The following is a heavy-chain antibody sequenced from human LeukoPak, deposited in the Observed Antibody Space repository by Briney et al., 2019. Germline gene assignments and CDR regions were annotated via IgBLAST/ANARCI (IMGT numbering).Heavy chain of an antibody. V-gene: IGHV3-30-3*01. J-gene: IGHJ4*02. CDR1: GFTFSSYA. D-gene: IGHD2-8*01. CDR2: ISYDGSNK. CDR3: ARPPLYGEDY. Sequence: GSLRLSCAASGFTFSSYAMDWVRQAPGKGLEWVAVISYDGSNKYYADSVKGRFTISRDNSKNTLYLQMNSLRAEDTAVYYCARPPLYGEDYWGQGTLVTVSS.